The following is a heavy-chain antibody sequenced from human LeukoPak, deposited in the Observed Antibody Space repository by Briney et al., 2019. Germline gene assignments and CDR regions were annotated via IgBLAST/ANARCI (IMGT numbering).Heavy chain of an antibody. D-gene: IGHD2-2*01. CDR3: ASLVVPAAMYYYYGMDV. Sequence: GGSLRLSCAASGFTFINYAMTWVRLTPGKGLEWVADTSGSGATTFYADSVKGRFTISRDNAKNSLYLQMNSLRAEDTAVYYCASLVVPAAMYYYYGMDVWGQGTTVTVSS. CDR2: TSGSGATT. V-gene: IGHV3-23*01. J-gene: IGHJ6*02. CDR1: GFTFINYA.